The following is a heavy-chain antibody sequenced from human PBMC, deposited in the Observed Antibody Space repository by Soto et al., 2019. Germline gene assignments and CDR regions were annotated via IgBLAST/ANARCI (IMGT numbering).Heavy chain of an antibody. D-gene: IGHD2-15*01. CDR3: AKCSVRSSNCYSGAFDH. CDR1: GFIFTTYA. CDR2: ISGNGGST. V-gene: IGHV3-23*01. Sequence: PGGSLRLSCAASGFIFTTYAMNWVRQAPGKGLEWVSTISGNGGSTYYADSVRGRFTISRDNSKNTLFLQMNSLRAENTAIYYCAKCSVRSSNCYSGAFDHWGPGTLVTVSS. J-gene: IGHJ5*02.